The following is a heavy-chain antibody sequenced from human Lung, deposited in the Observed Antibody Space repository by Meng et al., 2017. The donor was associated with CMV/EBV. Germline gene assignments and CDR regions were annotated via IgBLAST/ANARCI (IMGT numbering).Heavy chain of an antibody. CDR1: GFTFSTYP. CDR3: ARGRRISSRTQFYGLDV. J-gene: IGHJ6*02. V-gene: IGHV3-30-3*01. CDR2: ISYDGNNK. D-gene: IGHD6-6*01. Sequence: GGSLRLXXAASGFTFSTYPMHWVRQAPGKGLEWVAVISYDGNNKYYAGSVKGRFTISRDNSKNTLYVQMDSLRAEDTAVYYCARGRRISSRTQFYGLDVWGQGTTVTVSS.